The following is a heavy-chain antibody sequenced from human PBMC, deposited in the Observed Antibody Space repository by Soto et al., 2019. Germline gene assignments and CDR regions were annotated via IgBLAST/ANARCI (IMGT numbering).Heavy chain of an antibody. J-gene: IGHJ5*02. V-gene: IGHV1-18*04. CDR3: ARAISNLGYCSGGSCYSDHNWFDP. CDR1: GYTFTSYG. CDR2: TSAYNGNT. D-gene: IGHD2-15*01. Sequence: ASVKVSCKASGYTFTSYGISWVRQAPGQGLEWMGWTSAYNGNTNYAQKLQGRVTMTTDTSTSTAYMELRSLRSDDTAVYYCARAISNLGYCSGGSCYSDHNWFDPWGQGTLVTVSS.